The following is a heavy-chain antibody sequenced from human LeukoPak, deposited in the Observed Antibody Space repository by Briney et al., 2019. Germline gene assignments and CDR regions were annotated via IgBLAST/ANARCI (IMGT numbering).Heavy chain of an antibody. V-gene: IGHV3-74*01. CDR1: GFSFSGHW. CDR3: ARNSGYDLDGMDV. Sequence: GGSLRLSCAASGFSFSGHWMHWARQLPGKGLVWVSRISPTGSTTSYADSVKGRFTISRDNAKNSLYLQMNSLRAEDTAVYYCARNSGYDLDGMDVWGQGTTVTVSS. J-gene: IGHJ6*02. CDR2: ISPTGSTT. D-gene: IGHD5-12*01.